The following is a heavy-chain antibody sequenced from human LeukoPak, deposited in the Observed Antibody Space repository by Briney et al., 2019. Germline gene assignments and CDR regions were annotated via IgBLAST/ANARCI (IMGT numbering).Heavy chain of an antibody. CDR2: IYYSGST. D-gene: IGHD5-12*01. V-gene: IGHV4-59*01. CDR1: AGSNSSYY. CDR3: ARVTGYMVEDYFDY. Sequence: SETLSLTCTVSAGSNSSYYWSWIRQPPGKGLEWIGYIYYSGSTNYNPSLKSRVTISVDTSKNQFSLRLSSVTAADTAVYYCARVTGYMVEDYFDYWGQGTLVTVSS. J-gene: IGHJ4*02.